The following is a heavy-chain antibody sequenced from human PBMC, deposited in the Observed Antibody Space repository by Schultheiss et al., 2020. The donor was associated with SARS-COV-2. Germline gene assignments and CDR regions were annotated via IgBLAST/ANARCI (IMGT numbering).Heavy chain of an antibody. CDR3: ARDLYDYVWGSYRSEYFDY. Sequence: SVKVSCKASGGTFNNYLVGWVRQAPGQGIEWMGGIIPIFGTANYAQKFQGRVTITADESTSTAYMELSSLRSEDTAVYYCARDLYDYVWGSYRSEYFDYWGQGTLVTVSS. CDR2: IIPIFGTA. D-gene: IGHD3-16*02. CDR1: GGTFNNYL. V-gene: IGHV1-69*13. J-gene: IGHJ4*02.